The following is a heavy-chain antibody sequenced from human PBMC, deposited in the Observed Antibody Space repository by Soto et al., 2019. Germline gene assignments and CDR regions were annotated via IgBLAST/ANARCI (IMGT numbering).Heavy chain of an antibody. Sequence: LSLTCAISGDSVSSNSASWNWIMQSPSRCLEWLGGTYYRSKWYNDYAVSVKSRITINPDTSKNQFSLQLNSVTPEDTAVYYCARVRLTAAAGGGIFDYWGQGTLVTVSS. D-gene: IGHD6-13*01. CDR3: ARVRLTAAAGGGIFDY. J-gene: IGHJ4*02. V-gene: IGHV6-1*01. CDR2: TYYRSKWYN. CDR1: GDSVSSNSAS.